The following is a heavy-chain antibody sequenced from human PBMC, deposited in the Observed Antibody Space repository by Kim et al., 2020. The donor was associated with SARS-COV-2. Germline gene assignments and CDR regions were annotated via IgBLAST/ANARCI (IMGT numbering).Heavy chain of an antibody. D-gene: IGHD5-12*01. CDR3: AREGYSGYVNWFDP. V-gene: IGHV4-59*01. J-gene: IGHJ5*02. Sequence: NPSRTSRVTISVGTSKNQFSLKLGSVTAADTAVYYGAREGYSGYVNWFDPWGQGTLVTVSS.